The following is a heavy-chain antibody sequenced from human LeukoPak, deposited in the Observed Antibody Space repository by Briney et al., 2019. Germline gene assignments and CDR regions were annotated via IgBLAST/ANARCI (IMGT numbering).Heavy chain of an antibody. D-gene: IGHD6-6*01. CDR2: IKQDGSEK. CDR3: ARAIAAHASDY. V-gene: IGHV3-7*02. J-gene: IGHJ4*02. Sequence: HGGSLRLSCAASGFTFSSYWRSWVRQAPGKGLEWVANIKQDGSEKYYVDSVKGRFTISRDNAKNSLYLQMNSLRAEDTAVYYCARAIAAHASDYWGQGTLVTVSS. CDR1: GFTFSSYW.